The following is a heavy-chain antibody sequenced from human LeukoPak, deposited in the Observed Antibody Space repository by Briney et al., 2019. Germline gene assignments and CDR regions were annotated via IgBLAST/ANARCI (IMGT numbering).Heavy chain of an antibody. CDR2: IYSGGAT. D-gene: IGHD3-9*01. V-gene: IGHV3-66*04. CDR1: GITVSTNY. J-gene: IGHJ4*02. CDR3: ARLHYDVLTGPFDY. Sequence: GGSLRISCAASGITVSTNYMSWVRQAPGKGVECVSIIYSGGATYYADSVKGRFTISRENSKNTLWLQMNSLRAEDTAVYYCARLHYDVLTGPFDYWGQGTLVTVSS.